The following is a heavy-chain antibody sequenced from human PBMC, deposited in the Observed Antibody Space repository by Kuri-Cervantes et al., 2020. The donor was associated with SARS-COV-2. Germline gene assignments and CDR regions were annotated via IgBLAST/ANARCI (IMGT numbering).Heavy chain of an antibody. V-gene: IGHV4-39*07. CDR3: AREGRHGVAGFSES. CDR1: GGSISSSSYY. Sequence: SETLSLTCTVSGGSISSSSYYWGWIRQPPGKGLEWIGSIYYSGSTYYNPSLKSRVTISVDTSKNQVSLKLSSVTAADTAVYYCAREGRHGVAGFSESWGQGTLVTVSS. D-gene: IGHD5-24*01. CDR2: IYYSGST. J-gene: IGHJ5*02.